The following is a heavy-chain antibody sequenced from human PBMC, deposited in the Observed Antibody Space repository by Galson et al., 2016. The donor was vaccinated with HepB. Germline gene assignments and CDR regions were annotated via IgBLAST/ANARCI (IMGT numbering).Heavy chain of an antibody. CDR2: ISYSGST. J-gene: IGHJ4*02. Sequence: SETLSLTCTVSGGSVSSSSYYWGWISQPPGKGLEWIGYISYSGSTNYNTSLKSRVTISIDTSKNQFSLKLSSVTAADTAVYYCARASSGSDYWGQGTLVTVSS. D-gene: IGHD5-12*01. V-gene: IGHV4-61*01. CDR3: ARASSGSDY. CDR1: GGSVSSSSYY.